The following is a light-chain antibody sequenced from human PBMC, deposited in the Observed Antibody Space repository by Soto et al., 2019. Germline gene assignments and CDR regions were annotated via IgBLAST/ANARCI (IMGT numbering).Light chain of an antibody. J-gene: IGKJ5*01. CDR3: QQANRYPFP. CDR2: AES. CDR1: QGISRW. V-gene: IGKV1D-12*01. Sequence: DIQMTQSPSSVSASVGDRVTITCRASQGISRWLAWYQQRPGKAPKLLIYAESSLQSGVPSRFAGSGSGTDCTLTITCLQPEAFATCYCQQANRYPFPFRQGTRLEIK.